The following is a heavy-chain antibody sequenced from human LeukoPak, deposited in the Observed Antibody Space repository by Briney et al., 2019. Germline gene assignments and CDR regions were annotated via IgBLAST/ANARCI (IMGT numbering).Heavy chain of an antibody. V-gene: IGHV4-31*03. J-gene: IGHJ5*02. CDR3: ARAHGDYLPGWFDP. CDR2: IYYSGST. Sequence: TLSLTCTVSGGSVSSGGYYWSWIRQHPGKGLEWIGYIYYSGSTYYNPSLKSRVTISVDTSKNQFSLKLSSVTAADTAVYYCARAHGDYLPGWFDPWGQGTLVAVSS. CDR1: GGSVSSGGYY. D-gene: IGHD4-17*01.